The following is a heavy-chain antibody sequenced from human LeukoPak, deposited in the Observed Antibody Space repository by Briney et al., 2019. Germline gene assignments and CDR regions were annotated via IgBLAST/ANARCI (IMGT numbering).Heavy chain of an antibody. CDR2: IYYSGST. CDR1: GGSISSHY. Sequence: SETLSLTCTVSGGSISSHYWSWIRQPPGKGLEWIGYIYYSGSTNYNPSLKSRVTISVDTSKNQFSLKLSSVTAADTAVYYCASGDGSSWIVFDYWGQGTPVTVSS. CDR3: ASGDGSSWIVFDY. J-gene: IGHJ4*02. V-gene: IGHV4-59*11. D-gene: IGHD6-13*01.